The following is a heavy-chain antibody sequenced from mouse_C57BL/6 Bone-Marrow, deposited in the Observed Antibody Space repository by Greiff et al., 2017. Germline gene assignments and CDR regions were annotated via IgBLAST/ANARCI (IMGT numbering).Heavy chain of an antibody. CDR3: ASVATDY. V-gene: IGHV14-2*01. CDR1: GFNIKDYN. CDR2: IDPEDGET. J-gene: IGHJ2*01. Sequence: EVQLQQSGAELVKPGASVTLSCTASGFNIKDYNMHWVKQRTEQGLEWIGRIDPEDGETKYATKFQGKATITADTSSNTAYRQLSSLTSEVTAVYNCASVATDYWGKGTTLTVST. D-gene: IGHD1-1*01.